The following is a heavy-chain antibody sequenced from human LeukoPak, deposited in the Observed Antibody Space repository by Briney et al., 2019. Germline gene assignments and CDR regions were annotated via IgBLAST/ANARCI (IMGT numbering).Heavy chain of an antibody. CDR3: ARGVDSYGSGTYPPGY. J-gene: IGHJ4*02. CDR2: ISSSSTYI. CDR1: GFTFSSYS. D-gene: IGHD3-10*01. V-gene: IGHV3-21*01. Sequence: GGSLRLSCAASGFTFSSYSMNWVRQAPGKGLEWVSSISSSSTYIYYADSVKGRFTISRDNAKNSLYLQMNSLRAEDTAVYYCARGVDSYGSGTYPPGYWGQGTLVTVSS.